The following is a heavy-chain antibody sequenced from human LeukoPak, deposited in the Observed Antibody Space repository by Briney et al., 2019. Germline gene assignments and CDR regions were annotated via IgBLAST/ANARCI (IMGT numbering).Heavy chain of an antibody. Sequence: GGSLRLSCAASGFIFRDYAMQWVRQAPGKGLVWVSRINSDGSDKRYADSVKGRFTIARDNAKNTLYLQMSSLRAEDTAVYYCVRDRDGYNYWGQGTLVTVSS. V-gene: IGHV3-74*01. CDR1: GFIFRDYA. CDR2: INSDGSDK. CDR3: VRDRDGYNY. J-gene: IGHJ4*02. D-gene: IGHD5-24*01.